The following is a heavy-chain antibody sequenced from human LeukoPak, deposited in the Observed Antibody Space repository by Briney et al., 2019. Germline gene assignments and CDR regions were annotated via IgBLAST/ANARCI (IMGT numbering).Heavy chain of an antibody. CDR3: VKAYNWNVYSSGDF. J-gene: IGHJ4*02. CDR1: GFTFSNYA. CDR2: ISTTGGST. Sequence: GGSLRLSCSASGFTFSNYAMHWVRQSPGKGPEYVSAISTTGGSTYYADSVKGRFTISRDNSKNALFLQMSTLRTEDTAVYYCVKAYNWNVYSSGDFWGQGTLVTVSS. V-gene: IGHV3-64D*06. D-gene: IGHD1-1*01.